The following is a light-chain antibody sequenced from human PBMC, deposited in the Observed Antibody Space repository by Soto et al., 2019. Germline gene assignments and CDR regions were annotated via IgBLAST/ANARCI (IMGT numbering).Light chain of an antibody. CDR2: DAS. J-gene: IGKJ4*01. CDR3: QHRYSWPLT. CDR1: QSVGMY. Sequence: EVVLTQSPATLSLSPGERATLSCRASQSVGMYLAWYQHKPGQAPRLLIYDASHRSTGIPARFSGSGSGTDFTLTISSLEPEDFAVYYCQHRYSWPLTFGGGTGVEIK. V-gene: IGKV3-11*01.